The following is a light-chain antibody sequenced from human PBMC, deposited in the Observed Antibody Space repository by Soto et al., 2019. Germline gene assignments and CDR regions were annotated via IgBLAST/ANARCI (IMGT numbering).Light chain of an antibody. Sequence: QSALTHPASLSGSPVQSITISCTVTSTDINGHDYVSWYQQHPVKAPKVIIYEVTNRPSGISNRFSGSKSGNTASLTISGLQAEDEADYHCCSYTSGTSVFGTGTKVTVL. J-gene: IGLJ1*01. V-gene: IGLV2-14*01. CDR1: STDINGHDY. CDR2: EVT. CDR3: CSYTSGTSV.